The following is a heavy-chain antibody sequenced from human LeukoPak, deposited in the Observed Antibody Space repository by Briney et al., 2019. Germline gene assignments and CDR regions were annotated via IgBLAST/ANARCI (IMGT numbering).Heavy chain of an antibody. Sequence: SETLSLTCTVSGGSISSYYWSWIRQPPGKGLEWIGYIYYSGSTNYNPSLKSRVTISVDTSKSQFSLKLSSVTAADTAVYYCARGGGSGSSRFDYWGQGTLVTVSS. D-gene: IGHD3-10*01. J-gene: IGHJ4*02. CDR2: IYYSGST. CDR1: GGSISSYY. V-gene: IGHV4-59*01. CDR3: ARGGGSGSSRFDY.